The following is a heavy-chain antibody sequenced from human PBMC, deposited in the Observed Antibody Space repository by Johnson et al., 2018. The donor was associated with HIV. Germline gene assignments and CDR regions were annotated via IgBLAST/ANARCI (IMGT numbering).Heavy chain of an antibody. CDR1: GFTVSSNY. V-gene: IGHV3-66*01. D-gene: IGHD6-13*01. CDR2: IYSGGST. J-gene: IGHJ3*01. Sequence: VQLVESGGGVVQPGRSLRLSCAASGFTVSSNYMSWVRQAPGKGLEWVSVIYSGGSTYYADSVKGRFTISRDNSKNTLYLQMNSLRAADTALYYCARGKGAAAGLDAFDLWGQGTMVTVSS. CDR3: ARGKGAAAGLDAFDL.